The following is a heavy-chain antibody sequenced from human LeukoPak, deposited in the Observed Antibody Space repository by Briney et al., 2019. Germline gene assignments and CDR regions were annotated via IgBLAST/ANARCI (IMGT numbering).Heavy chain of an antibody. CDR1: GFTFSSYS. J-gene: IGHJ4*02. Sequence: PGGSLRLSCAASGFTFSSYSMNWVRQAPGKGLEGCAAISVSISYIYYADSVKGRFTIPRDNAKNSLYLQMNSLRAEDTAVYYCARDFGGSYDHWGQGTLVTVSS. D-gene: IGHD1-26*01. CDR2: ISVSISYI. CDR3: ARDFGGSYDH. V-gene: IGHV3-21*01.